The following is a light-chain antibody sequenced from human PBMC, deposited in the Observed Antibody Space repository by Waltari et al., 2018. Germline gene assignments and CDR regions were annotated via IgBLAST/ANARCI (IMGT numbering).Light chain of an antibody. CDR1: SSDVGYYNY. J-gene: IGLJ2*01. Sequence: QSALTQPASVSGSPGQSITISCTGTSSDVGYYNYVSWYQQHPGKAPKLMISDVNKRPSVVSNRSAGSKSGNTASLTISGLQAEDEADYYCSSYTNYATVIFGGGTKLTVL. CDR3: SSYTNYATVI. V-gene: IGLV2-14*01. CDR2: DVN.